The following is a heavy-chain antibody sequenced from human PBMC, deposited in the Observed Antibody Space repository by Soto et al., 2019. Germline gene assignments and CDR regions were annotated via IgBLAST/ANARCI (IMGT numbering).Heavy chain of an antibody. Sequence: GGSLRLSCAASGFTFSSYAMSWVRQAPGKGLEWVSAISGSGGSTYYADSVKGRFTISRDNSKNTLYLQMNSLRAEDTAVYYCAKGRRRDCSSTSCYGNHNYYYYGMDVWGQGTTVTVSS. CDR1: GFTFSSYA. CDR3: AKGRRRDCSSTSCYGNHNYYYYGMDV. CDR2: ISGSGGST. V-gene: IGHV3-23*01. J-gene: IGHJ6*02. D-gene: IGHD2-2*01.